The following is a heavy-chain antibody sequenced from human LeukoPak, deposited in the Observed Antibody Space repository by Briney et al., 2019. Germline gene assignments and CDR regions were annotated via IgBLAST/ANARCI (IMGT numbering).Heavy chain of an antibody. CDR3: VRLVAVPDAYFDY. CDR1: GFTFSGYW. D-gene: IGHD2-2*01. Sequence: GGSLRLSCAASGFTFSGYWMHWVRQAPGKGLVWVSRINSDGYSTTYADSVKGRFTISRDNAKNTLFLEMNSLRAEDTAVYYCVRLVAVPDAYFDYWGQGTLVTVSS. J-gene: IGHJ4*02. CDR2: INSDGYST. V-gene: IGHV3-74*01.